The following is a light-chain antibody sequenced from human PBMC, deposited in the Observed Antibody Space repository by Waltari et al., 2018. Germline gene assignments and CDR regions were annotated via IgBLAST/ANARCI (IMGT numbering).Light chain of an antibody. CDR1: SSDVGGNNF. CDR2: DYT. V-gene: IGLV2-14*03. CDR3: SSSSTTGTLVL. J-gene: IGLJ2*01. Sequence: QSALTQPASLSGYPGQSITISCTGSSSDVGGNNFLSWYQQHPGKPPKLIIYDYTDRPSGVSHRFSGSMSANTASLTISGLLADDEALYFCSSSSTTGTLVLFGGETKLTVL.